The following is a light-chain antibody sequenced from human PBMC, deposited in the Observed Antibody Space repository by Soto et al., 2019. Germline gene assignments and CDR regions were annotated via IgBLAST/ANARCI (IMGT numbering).Light chain of an antibody. CDR2: HAS. CDR3: QQCVSSPWT. Sequence: EIVLTQSPGTLSLSPGERATLSCRASQSVSSSYLAWYQQKPGQAPRLLIYHASNRATGIPDRFSGSGSGTDFTLTISRLEPEDFAVFYCQQCVSSPWTFGQGTKVDIK. V-gene: IGKV3-20*01. CDR1: QSVSSSY. J-gene: IGKJ1*01.